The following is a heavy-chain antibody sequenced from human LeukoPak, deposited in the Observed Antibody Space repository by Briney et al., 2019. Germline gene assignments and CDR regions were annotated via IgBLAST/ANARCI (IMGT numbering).Heavy chain of an antibody. CDR2: IIPIFRAA. CDR3: ARGPGYLGLQSYFDY. CDR1: GGTFSTYA. Sequence: VASVKVSCKGSGGTFSTYALSWVRQAPGQGLEWMGGIIPIFRAANYAQNFQGRVTLTADESTSTAYMELSSLRSDDTAVYYCARGPGYLGLQSYFDYWGQGTLVTVSS. J-gene: IGHJ4*02. V-gene: IGHV1-69*13. D-gene: IGHD5-18*01.